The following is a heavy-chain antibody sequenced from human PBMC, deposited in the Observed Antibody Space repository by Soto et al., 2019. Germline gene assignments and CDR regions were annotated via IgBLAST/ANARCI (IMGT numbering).Heavy chain of an antibody. Sequence: GSLRLSCPASGFSFNIYAMSWVRQAPGKGLEWVSGISGSGDRTHYVDSVKGRFTISRDNVKNTLYLQMNSLRAEDAAVYYCAKASTYEYVWGSFRYYFDHWGQGALVTVSS. V-gene: IGHV3-23*01. D-gene: IGHD3-16*02. CDR1: GFSFNIYA. CDR3: AKASTYEYVWGSFRYYFDH. J-gene: IGHJ4*02. CDR2: ISGSGDRT.